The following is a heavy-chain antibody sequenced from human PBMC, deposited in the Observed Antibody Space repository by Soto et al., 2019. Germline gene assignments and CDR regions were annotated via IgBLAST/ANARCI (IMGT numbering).Heavy chain of an antibody. J-gene: IGHJ6*02. Sequence: GGSLSLSCVAAGFTFSNYAMHWVLQAPGKGLEWVAVISYDGSNKYYADSVKGRFTISRDNSKNTLYLQMNSLRAEDTAVYYCAKDSSGWYTYYYGMDVWGQGTTVNVS. CDR3: AKDSSGWYTYYYGMDV. D-gene: IGHD6-19*01. CDR1: GFTFSNYA. CDR2: ISYDGSNK. V-gene: IGHV3-30*18.